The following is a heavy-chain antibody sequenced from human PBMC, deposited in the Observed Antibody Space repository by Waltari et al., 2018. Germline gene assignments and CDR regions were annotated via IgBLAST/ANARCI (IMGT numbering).Heavy chain of an antibody. CDR2: IYHSGST. J-gene: IGHJ4*02. Sequence: QVQLQESGPGLVKPSGTLSLTCAVSGGSISSSNWWSWVRQPPGKGLEWIGEIYHSGSTNDNPSLKSRVTMTRNTSISTAYMELSSLRSDDTAVYYCARGQGYSGSYGYWGQGTLVTVSS. V-gene: IGHV4-4*02. CDR3: ARGQGYSGSYGY. D-gene: IGHD1-26*01. CDR1: GGSISSSNW.